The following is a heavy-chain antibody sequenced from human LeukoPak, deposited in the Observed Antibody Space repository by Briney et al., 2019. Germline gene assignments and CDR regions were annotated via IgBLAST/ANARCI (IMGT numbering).Heavy chain of an antibody. J-gene: IGHJ4*02. CDR3: ARGARDYYDSSGYYHA. Sequence: PSETLSLTCAVYGGSFSGYYWSWIRQPPGKGLEWIGEINHSGSTNYNPSPKSRVTISVDTSKNQFSLKLSSVTAADTAVYYCARGARDYYDSSGYYHAWGQGTLVTVSS. CDR2: INHSGST. D-gene: IGHD3-22*01. V-gene: IGHV4-34*01. CDR1: GGSFSGYY.